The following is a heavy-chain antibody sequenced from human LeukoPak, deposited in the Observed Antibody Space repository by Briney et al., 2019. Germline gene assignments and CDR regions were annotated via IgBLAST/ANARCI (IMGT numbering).Heavy chain of an antibody. V-gene: IGHV1-69*01. CDR1: GGTFSSYA. Sequence: ASVKVSCKASGGTFSSYAISWVRQAPGQGLEWMGGFIPIFGTANYAQKFQGRVTITADESTSTAFMELSSLRSEDTAVYYCAALPTRYCSSTSCRFDYWGQGTLVTVSS. CDR2: FIPIFGTA. J-gene: IGHJ4*02. CDR3: AALPTRYCSSTSCRFDY. D-gene: IGHD2-2*01.